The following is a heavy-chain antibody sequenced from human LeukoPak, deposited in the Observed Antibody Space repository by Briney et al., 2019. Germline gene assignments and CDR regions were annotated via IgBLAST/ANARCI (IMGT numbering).Heavy chain of an antibody. Sequence: GGSLRLSCAASGFTFSNAWMSWVRQAPGKGLEWVGRIKSKTDGGTTDYAAPVKGRFTVSRDDSKNTLYLQMNSLKTEDTAVYYCTTEKGSIVVVTATNWFDPWAREPWSPSPQ. D-gene: IGHD2-21*02. CDR3: TTEKGSIVVVTATNWFDP. J-gene: IGHJ5*02. CDR2: IKSKTDGGTT. V-gene: IGHV3-15*01. CDR1: GFTFSNAW.